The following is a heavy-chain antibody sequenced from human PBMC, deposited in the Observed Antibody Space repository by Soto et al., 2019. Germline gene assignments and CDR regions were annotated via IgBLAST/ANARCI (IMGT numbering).Heavy chain of an antibody. D-gene: IGHD5-12*01. CDR2: IIPIFGTA. V-gene: IGHV1-69*13. CDR1: GVTFSSYA. Sequence: GASVKVSCKASGVTFSSYAISWVRQAPGQGLEWMGGIIPIFGTANYAQKFQGRVTITADESTSTAYMELSSLRSEDTAVYYCARDKYGLHDYYYYGMDVWGQGTTVTVSS. CDR3: ARDKYGLHDYYYYGMDV. J-gene: IGHJ6*02.